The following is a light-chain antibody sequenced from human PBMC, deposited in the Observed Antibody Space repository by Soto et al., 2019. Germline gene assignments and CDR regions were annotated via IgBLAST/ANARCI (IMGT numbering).Light chain of an antibody. Sequence: DIQMTQSPSSLSASVGDRVTITCRASQSISSYLNWYQQKPGKAPNLLIYVASSLQTGVPSRFSGSGSGTDFTLTISSLQPEDFATYYCQQSYITPLTFGGGTKVEI. CDR2: VAS. J-gene: IGKJ4*01. V-gene: IGKV1-39*01. CDR1: QSISSY. CDR3: QQSYITPLT.